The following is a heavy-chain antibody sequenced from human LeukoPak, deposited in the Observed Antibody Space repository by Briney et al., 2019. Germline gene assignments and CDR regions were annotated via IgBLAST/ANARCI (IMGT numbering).Heavy chain of an antibody. J-gene: IGHJ4*02. D-gene: IGHD4-17*01. CDR3: ATYRGDYVDNYFDY. Sequence: ASVKVSCKASGYTFTSYGISWVRQAPGQGLEWMGWISAYNGNTNYAQKLQGRVTMTTDTSTSTAYMELRSLRSEDTAVYYCATYRGDYVDNYFDYWGQGTLVTVSS. CDR1: GYTFTSYG. CDR2: ISAYNGNT. V-gene: IGHV1-18*01.